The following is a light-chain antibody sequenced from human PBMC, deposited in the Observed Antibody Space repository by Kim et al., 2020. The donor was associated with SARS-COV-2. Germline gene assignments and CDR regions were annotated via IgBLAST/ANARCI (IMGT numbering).Light chain of an antibody. J-gene: IGLJ2*01. CDR2: TKD. CDR1: SLKNYY. CDR3: SSRDTSGSLVI. V-gene: IGLV3-19*01. Sequence: SSELTQDPAVSVALGQTVRITCQGDSLKNYYASWYQQKPGQAPILVMYTKDKRPAGIPGRFSGFGSGDTTSLTITGAQAEDEGDYYCSSRDTSGSLVIFG.